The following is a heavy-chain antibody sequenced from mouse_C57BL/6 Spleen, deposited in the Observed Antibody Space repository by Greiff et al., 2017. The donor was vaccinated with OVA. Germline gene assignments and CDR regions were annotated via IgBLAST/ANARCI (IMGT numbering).Heavy chain of an antibody. Sequence: QVQLKESGAELVKPGASVKISCKASGYAFSSYWMNWVKQRPGKGLEWIGQIYPGDGDTNYNGKFKGKATLTADKSSSTAYMQLSSLTSEDSAVYFCARRNGDYAPDYWGQGTTLTVSS. V-gene: IGHV1-80*01. CDR3: ARRNGDYAPDY. CDR2: IYPGDGDT. J-gene: IGHJ2*01. D-gene: IGHD2-13*01. CDR1: GYAFSSYW.